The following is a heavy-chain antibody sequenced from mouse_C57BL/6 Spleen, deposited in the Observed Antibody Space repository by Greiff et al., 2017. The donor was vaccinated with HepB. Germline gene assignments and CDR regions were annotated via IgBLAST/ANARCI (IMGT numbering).Heavy chain of an antibody. CDR2: IYPGDGDT. CDR1: GYAFSSSW. Sequence: VQLQESGPELVKPGASVKISCKASGYAFSSSWMNWVKQRPGKGLEWIGRIYPGDGDTNYNGKFKGKATLTADKSSSTAYMQLSSRTSEDSAVYFCARWGDGSFDYWGQGTTLTVSS. J-gene: IGHJ2*01. V-gene: IGHV1-82*01. CDR3: ARWGDGSFDY. D-gene: IGHD2-3*01.